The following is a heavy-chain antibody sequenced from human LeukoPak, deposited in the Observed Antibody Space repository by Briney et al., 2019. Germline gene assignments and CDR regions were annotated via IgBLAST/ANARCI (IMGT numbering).Heavy chain of an antibody. V-gene: IGHV5-51*01. CDR1: GYSLTNYW. CDR3: ARKRGVADTRESDY. D-gene: IGHD6-19*01. CDR2: IYPGDTDT. J-gene: IGHJ4*02. Sequence: GESLKTSRKGSGYSLTNYWIGWVRPIPGKGLEWMGIIYPGDTDTRYSPSFQGQVTISADKSNSTAYLPWNSLKASDTVMYYCARKRGVADTRESDYWGQGTLVTVSS.